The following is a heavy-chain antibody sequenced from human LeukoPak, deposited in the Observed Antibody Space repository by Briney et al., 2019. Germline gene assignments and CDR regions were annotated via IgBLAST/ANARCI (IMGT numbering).Heavy chain of an antibody. CDR2: VKSDGST. CDR1: GFTFSTYW. CDR3: ARAPSEIGGYYPEYFRH. Sequence: GGSLRLSCAASGFTFSTYWMHWVRQAPGKGLVWASRVKSDGSTNYADSVKGRFTISRDNAKNTVSLRMNSLRPEDTGVYYCARAPSEIGGYYPEYFRHWGQGTLVTVSS. D-gene: IGHD3-22*01. J-gene: IGHJ1*01. V-gene: IGHV3-74*01.